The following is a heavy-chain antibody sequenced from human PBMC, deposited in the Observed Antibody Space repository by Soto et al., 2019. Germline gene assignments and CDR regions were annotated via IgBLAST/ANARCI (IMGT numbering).Heavy chain of an antibody. D-gene: IGHD3-22*01. CDR1: GFTFSSYA. Sequence: GGSLRLSXAASGFTFSSYAMSWVRQAPGKGLEWVSAISGSGGSTYYADSVKGRFTISRDNSKNTLYLQMNSLRAEDTAVYYCAKVNYYDSSGYFGIFDYWGQGTLVTVS. J-gene: IGHJ4*02. CDR3: AKVNYYDSSGYFGIFDY. V-gene: IGHV3-23*01. CDR2: ISGSGGST.